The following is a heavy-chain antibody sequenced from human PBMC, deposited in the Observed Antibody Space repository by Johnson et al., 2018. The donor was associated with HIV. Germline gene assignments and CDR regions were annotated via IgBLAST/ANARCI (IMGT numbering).Heavy chain of an antibody. J-gene: IGHJ3*02. CDR2: ISSSGTNR. V-gene: IGHV3-11*04. CDR3: SRGLWLTPGTVDI. D-gene: IGHD6-19*01. Sequence: QVQLVESGGGLVKPGGSLRLSCAASGFTFSDYYMTWIRQAPGKRLEWVSYISSSGTNRYYADSVKGRFTISRDNTKNFLYLQMNTLRVEDTAVYYCSRGLWLTPGTVDIWGQGTVV. CDR1: GFTFSDYY.